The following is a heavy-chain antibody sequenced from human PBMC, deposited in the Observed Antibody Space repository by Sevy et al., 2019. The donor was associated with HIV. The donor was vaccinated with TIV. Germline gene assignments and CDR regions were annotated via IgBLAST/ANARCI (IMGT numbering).Heavy chain of an antibody. D-gene: IGHD1-26*01. CDR1: GFTVNSNY. CDR2: SASGGST. Sequence: GGSLRLSCAATGFTVNSNYMSWVRQAPGKGLEWVSGISASGGSTFYADSVKGRFTISRDNFKNALYLEMNSLRVEDTAVYYCAGAGMGAKGFDYWGQGTLVTVSS. J-gene: IGHJ4*02. V-gene: IGHV3-53*01. CDR3: AGAGMGAKGFDY.